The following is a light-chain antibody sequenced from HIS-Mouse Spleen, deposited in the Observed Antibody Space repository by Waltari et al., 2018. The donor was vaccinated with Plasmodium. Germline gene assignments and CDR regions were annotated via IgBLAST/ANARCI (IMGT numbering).Light chain of an antibody. V-gene: IGLV3-27*01. Sequence: SYELTHPSSVSVSPGQTARITCTGDVLANKYARWFQQKPGQAPVLVIDKDSERPSGIPERFSGSSSGTTVTLTISGAQVEDEADYYCYSAADNNLVFGGGTKLTVL. J-gene: IGLJ3*02. CDR3: YSAADNNLV. CDR2: KDS. CDR1: VLANKY.